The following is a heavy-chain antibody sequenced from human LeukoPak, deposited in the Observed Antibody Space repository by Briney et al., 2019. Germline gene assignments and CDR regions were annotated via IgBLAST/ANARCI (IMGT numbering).Heavy chain of an antibody. D-gene: IGHD6-6*01. V-gene: IGHV1-69*05. CDR1: GGTFSSYA. CDR2: IIPIFGTA. J-gene: IGHJ4*02. Sequence: ASVKVSCKASGGTFSSYAISWVRQAPGQGLEWMGGIIPIFGTANYAQKFQGRVTITTDESTSTAYMELSSLRSGDTAVYYCARGGQYSSSSTPPDYWGQGTLVTVSS. CDR3: ARGGQYSSSSTPPDY.